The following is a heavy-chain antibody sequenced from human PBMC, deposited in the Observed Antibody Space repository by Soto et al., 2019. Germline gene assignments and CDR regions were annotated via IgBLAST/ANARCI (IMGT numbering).Heavy chain of an antibody. CDR1: GGTLSSYA. Sequence: QVQLVQSGAEVKKPGSSVKVSCKASGGTLSSYAISWVRQAPGQGLEWMGGIIPIFGTANYAQKFQGRVTMTADNSTSTSYMELSRLRSEDTAVYYCARGGGCYDVDFWGQGNLGTVSS. CDR2: IIPIFGTA. CDR3: ARGGGCYDVDF. V-gene: IGHV1-69*06. J-gene: IGHJ4*02. D-gene: IGHD1-26*01.